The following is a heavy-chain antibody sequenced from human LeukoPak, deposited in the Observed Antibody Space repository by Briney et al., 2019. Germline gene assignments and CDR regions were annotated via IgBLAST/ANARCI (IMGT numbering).Heavy chain of an antibody. CDR1: GFTFSSSW. D-gene: IGHD1-26*01. J-gene: IGHJ4*02. Sequence: GGSLRLSCAASGFTFSSSWMSWVRQAPGRGLEWVTNIKPDGSEKYYVDSVKGRFTISRDNAKKSLYLQMNSLRAEDTALYYCARDTVGATDYWGQGTLVTVSS. CDR3: ARDTVGATDY. V-gene: IGHV3-7*01. CDR2: IKPDGSEK.